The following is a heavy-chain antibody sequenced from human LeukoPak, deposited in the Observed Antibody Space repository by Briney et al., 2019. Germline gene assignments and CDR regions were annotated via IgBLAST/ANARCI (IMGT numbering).Heavy chain of an antibody. CDR3: ARDLMVGRIEDYYGSGSYPK. J-gene: IGHJ4*02. Sequence: PGGSLRLSCAASGFTFSSYGMSWVRQAPGKGLEWVSPISSSSSYIYYADSVKGRFTISRGNAKNSLYLQMNSLRAEDTAVYYCARDLMVGRIEDYYGSGSYPKWGQGTLVTVSS. D-gene: IGHD3-10*01. V-gene: IGHV3-21*01. CDR1: GFTFSSYG. CDR2: ISSSSSYI.